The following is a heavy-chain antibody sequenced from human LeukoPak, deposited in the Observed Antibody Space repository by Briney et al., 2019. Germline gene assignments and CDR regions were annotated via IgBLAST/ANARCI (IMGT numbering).Heavy chain of an antibody. CDR1: GYTFTSYG. CDR2: ISAYNGNT. Sequence: ASVKVSCKASGYTFTSYGISWVRQAPGQGLEWMGWISAYNGNTNYAQKLQGRVTMTTDTSTSTVYMELSSLRSEDTAVYYCARGNGDYEVTPPGNWGQGTLVTVSS. J-gene: IGHJ4*02. CDR3: ARGNGDYEVTPPGN. V-gene: IGHV1-18*01. D-gene: IGHD4-17*01.